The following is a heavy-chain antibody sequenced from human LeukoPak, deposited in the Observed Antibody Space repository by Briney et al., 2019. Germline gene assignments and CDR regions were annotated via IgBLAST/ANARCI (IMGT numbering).Heavy chain of an antibody. CDR2: ISGSAIST. V-gene: IGHV3-23*01. CDR3: ATDGGLSGVADRGFDY. CDR1: GFTFSSYG. D-gene: IGHD3-3*01. J-gene: IGHJ4*02. Sequence: PGGSLRLSCAASGFTFSSYGMHWVRQAPGKGLEWVSAISGSAISTYYADSVKGRFTISRDNSKNTLYLQMNSLRAEDTAVYSCATDGGLSGVADRGFDYWGQGTLVTVSS.